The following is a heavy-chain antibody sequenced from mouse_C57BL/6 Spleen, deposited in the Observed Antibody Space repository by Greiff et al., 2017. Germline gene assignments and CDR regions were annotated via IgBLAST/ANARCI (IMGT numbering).Heavy chain of an antibody. Sequence: EVMLVESGGGLVQPGGSMKLSCAASGFTFSDAWMDWVRQSPEKGLEWVAEIRNKANNHATYYAESVKGRFTISRDDSKSSVYLQMNSLRAEDTGIYYCTRGNWVYYFDYWGQGTTLTVSS. CDR2: IRNKANNHAT. J-gene: IGHJ2*01. CDR1: GFTFSDAW. CDR3: TRGNWVYYFDY. D-gene: IGHD4-1*01. V-gene: IGHV6-6*01.